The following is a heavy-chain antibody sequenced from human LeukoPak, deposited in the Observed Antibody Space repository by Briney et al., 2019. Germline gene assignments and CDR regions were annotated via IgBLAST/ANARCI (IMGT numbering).Heavy chain of an antibody. CDR2: MNPNSGNT. J-gene: IGHJ3*02. Sequence: ASVKLSCKASGYTFTSYDINWVRQATGQGLEWMGGMNPNSGNTGYAQKFQGRGTITRNTSISTAYMELSSLRSEDTAVYYCARGALVTECGGDCSDAFDIWGQGTMVTVSS. V-gene: IGHV1-8*03. CDR1: GYTFTSYD. D-gene: IGHD2-21*01. CDR3: ARGALVTECGGDCSDAFDI.